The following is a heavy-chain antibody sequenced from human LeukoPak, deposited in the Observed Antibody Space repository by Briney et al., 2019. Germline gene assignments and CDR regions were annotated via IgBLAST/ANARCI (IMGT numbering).Heavy chain of an antibody. J-gene: IGHJ5*02. V-gene: IGHV4-38-2*01. D-gene: IGHD2-8*02. CDR1: GYSISSGYY. CDR2: IYHSGST. Sequence: SETLSLTCAVSGYSISSGYYWGWIRQPPGKGLEWIGSIYHSGSTYYNPSLKSRVTISVDTTKNQFSLKLRSVTAADTAVYYCARRLLVYDVEGSWFDPWGQGTLVTVSS. CDR3: ARRLLVYDVEGSWFDP.